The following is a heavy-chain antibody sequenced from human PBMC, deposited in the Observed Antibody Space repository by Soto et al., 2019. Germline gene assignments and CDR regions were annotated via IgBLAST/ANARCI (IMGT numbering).Heavy chain of an antibody. CDR3: ARTYRPFDY. V-gene: IGHV1-46*01. CDR1: GYTFTSYY. J-gene: IGHJ4*02. CDR2: INPCGGNT. Sequence: ASVKVSCKASGYTFTSYYMHWVRQAPGQGLEWMGIINPCGGNTSYAQKFQGRVTMTTDTSTSTVYMELSSLRSDDTAVYYCARTYRPFDYWGQGTLVTVSS. D-gene: IGHD3-16*02.